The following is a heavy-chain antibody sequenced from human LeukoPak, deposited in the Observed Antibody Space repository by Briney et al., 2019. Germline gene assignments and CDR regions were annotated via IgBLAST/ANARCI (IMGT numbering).Heavy chain of an antibody. CDR2: NSSSSSYI. D-gene: IGHD6-13*01. Sequence: GGSLRLSCAASGFTFSSYSMNWVRQAPGKGLEWVSSNSSSSSYIYYADSVKGRFTISRDNAKNSLYLQMNSLRAEDTAVYYCARGIAAAGSGYWGQGTLVTVSS. J-gene: IGHJ4*02. CDR1: GFTFSSYS. V-gene: IGHV3-21*01. CDR3: ARGIAAAGSGY.